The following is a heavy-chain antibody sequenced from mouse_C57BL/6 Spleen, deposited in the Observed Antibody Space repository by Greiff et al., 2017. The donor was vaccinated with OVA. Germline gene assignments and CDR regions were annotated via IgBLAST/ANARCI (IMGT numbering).Heavy chain of an antibody. CDR1: GYTFTSYW. CDR3: ARDYYSNLAFAY. D-gene: IGHD2-5*01. J-gene: IGHJ3*01. CDR2: IHPNSGST. Sequence: VQLQQPGAELVKPGASVKLSCKASGYTFTSYWMHWVKQRPGQGLEWIGMIHPNSGSTNYNEKFKSKATLTVDKSSSTAYMQLSSLTSEDSAVYYCARDYYSNLAFAYWGQGTLVTVSA. V-gene: IGHV1-64*01.